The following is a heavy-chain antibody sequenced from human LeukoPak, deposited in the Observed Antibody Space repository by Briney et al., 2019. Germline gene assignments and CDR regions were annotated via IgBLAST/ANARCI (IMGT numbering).Heavy chain of an antibody. V-gene: IGHV3-53*01. Sequence: PGGSLRLSCAVSGFTVSNNYMSWVRQAPGKGLEWVSVIYSGGSTYYADSVKGRFTISRDNSKNTLYLQMNSLRAEDTAVYYCARENNFGSGMDVWGQGTTVTVSS. J-gene: IGHJ6*02. CDR3: ARENNFGSGMDV. CDR1: GFTVSNNY. CDR2: IYSGGST. D-gene: IGHD3-10*01.